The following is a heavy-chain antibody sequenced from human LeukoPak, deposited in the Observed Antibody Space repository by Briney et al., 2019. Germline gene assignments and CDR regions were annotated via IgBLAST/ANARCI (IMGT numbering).Heavy chain of an antibody. CDR2: IYHSGST. J-gene: IGHJ1*01. CDR1: GYSISSGYY. V-gene: IGHV4-38-2*02. D-gene: IGHD4-17*01. CDR3: ARDYNRNDFYGDYRYLQH. Sequence: PSETLSLTCTVSGYSISSGYYWGWIRQSPGKGLGWIGSIYHSGSTYYNPSLKSRVTISVDTSKNQFSLKLSSVTAADAAVYYCARDYNRNDFYGDYRYLQHWGQGTLVTVSS.